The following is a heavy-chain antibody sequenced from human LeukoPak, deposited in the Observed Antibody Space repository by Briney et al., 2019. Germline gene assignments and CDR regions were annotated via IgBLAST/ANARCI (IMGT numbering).Heavy chain of an antibody. CDR3: VRGTPTPGMDY. D-gene: IGHD3-10*01. V-gene: IGHV7-4-1*02. Sequence: ASVKVSCKASGYPFSAHFLNWVRQAPGQGLEWMGNIDTTTGNPRYAQDFTGHFVFSLDTSVSTAYLQITSLKADDTAAYYCVRGTPTPGMDYWGQGTQVTVSS. CDR1: GYPFSAHF. J-gene: IGHJ4*02. CDR2: IDTTTGNP.